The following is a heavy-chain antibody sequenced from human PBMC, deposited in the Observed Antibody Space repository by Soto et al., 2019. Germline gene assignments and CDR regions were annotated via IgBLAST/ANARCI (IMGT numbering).Heavy chain of an antibody. D-gene: IGHD3-10*01. V-gene: IGHV5-10-1*01. Sequence: PGESLKISCKGSGYSFTSYWISWVRQMPGKGLEWMGRIDPSDSYTNYSPSFQGHVTISADKSISTAYLQWSSLKASDTAMYYCARQATVYYGSGSPFYYYYGRDVGGQGTTVTSP. CDR2: IDPSDSYT. J-gene: IGHJ6*02. CDR3: ARQATVYYGSGSPFYYYYGRDV. CDR1: GYSFTSYW.